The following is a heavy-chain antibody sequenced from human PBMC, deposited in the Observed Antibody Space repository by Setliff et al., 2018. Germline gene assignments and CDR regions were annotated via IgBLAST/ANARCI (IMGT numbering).Heavy chain of an antibody. Sequence: GGSLRLSCAASGFTFSSYAMHWVRQAPGKGLEWVSFIRYDGSNKYYADSVKGRFTISRDNSKNTLYLQMNSLRAEDTAIYYCAKDWNPSTYWYTDYFDSWGQGTLVTVSS. CDR3: AKDWNPSTYWYTDYFDS. CDR1: GFTFSSYA. D-gene: IGHD2-2*01. V-gene: IGHV3-30*02. J-gene: IGHJ4*02. CDR2: IRYDGSNK.